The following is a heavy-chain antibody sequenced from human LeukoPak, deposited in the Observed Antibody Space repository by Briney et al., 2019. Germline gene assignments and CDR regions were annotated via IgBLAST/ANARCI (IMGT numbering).Heavy chain of an antibody. V-gene: IGHV5-51*01. J-gene: IGHJ4*02. D-gene: IGHD6-19*01. CDR2: IYPGDSVT. Sequence: GASLKISCKGSGYSFTSYWIGWVRQMPGEGLEWMGIIYPGDSVTRYSPSFQGQVTISADKSITTAYLHWSSLKASDTAMYYCARRRAVAGTYYFDSWGQGTLVTVSS. CDR1: GYSFTSYW. CDR3: ARRRAVAGTYYFDS.